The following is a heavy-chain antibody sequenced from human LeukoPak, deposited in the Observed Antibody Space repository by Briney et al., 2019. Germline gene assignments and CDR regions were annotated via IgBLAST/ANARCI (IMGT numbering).Heavy chain of an antibody. V-gene: IGHV1-2*02. J-gene: IGHJ4*02. Sequence: GASVKVSCKASGYSFTGYYIHWVRQAPGQGLEWMGWINPNLGGTNYAQKFQGRVTMTRDTSITTAYMELSSLRSDDTAVYYCARDFGYGDYADYWGQGTLVTVSS. D-gene: IGHD4-17*01. CDR2: INPNLGGT. CDR1: GYSFTGYY. CDR3: ARDFGYGDYADY.